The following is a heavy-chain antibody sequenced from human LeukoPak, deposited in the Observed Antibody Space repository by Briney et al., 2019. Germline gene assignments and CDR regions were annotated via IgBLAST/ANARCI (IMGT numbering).Heavy chain of an antibody. D-gene: IGHD6-19*01. CDR1: GGSISSYY. Sequence: SETLSLTCTVSGGSISSYYWSWIRQPAGKGLEWIGRIYTSGSTNYNSSLKSRVSMSVDTSKNQVSLKLNSVTAADTAVYYCARDPWPSGWIDPWGQGTLVTVSS. J-gene: IGHJ5*02. CDR3: ARDPWPSGWIDP. V-gene: IGHV4-4*07. CDR2: IYTSGST.